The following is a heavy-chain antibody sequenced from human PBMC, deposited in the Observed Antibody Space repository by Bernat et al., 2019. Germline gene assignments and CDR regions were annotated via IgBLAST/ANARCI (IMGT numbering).Heavy chain of an antibody. J-gene: IGHJ3*02. Sequence: EVQLVESGGGLVQPGGSLRLSCAASGFTFSSYNMNWVRQAPGRGLEWVSYISGSSGTIYYADSVKGRFTISRDNSKNTLFLQMNSLTTDDTAVYYCAKPIPGGRELGAFDTWGQGTMVTVSS. CDR1: GFTFSSYN. CDR3: AKPIPGGRELGAFDT. CDR2: ISGSSGTI. V-gene: IGHV3-48*01. D-gene: IGHD1-7*01.